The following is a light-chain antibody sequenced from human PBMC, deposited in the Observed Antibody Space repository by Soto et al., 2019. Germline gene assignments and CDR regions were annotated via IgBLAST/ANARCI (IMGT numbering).Light chain of an antibody. Sequence: SVLTQPPSASVSPGQSVTISCIGTSSDVGRYNYVSWYQHHPGKAPKLIIYEVTKRPSGVPDRFSGSKSGNTASLTVSGLQADDEADYYCNSYVGSNNYVFGTGTKVTVL. CDR2: EVT. CDR1: SSDVGRYNY. CDR3: NSYVGSNNYV. J-gene: IGLJ1*01. V-gene: IGLV2-8*01.